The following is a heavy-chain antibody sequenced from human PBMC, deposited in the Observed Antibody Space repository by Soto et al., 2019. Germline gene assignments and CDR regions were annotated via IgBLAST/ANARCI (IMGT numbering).Heavy chain of an antibody. J-gene: IGHJ4*02. CDR2: IYHTGSA. D-gene: IGHD3-10*02. Sequence: QVQLQESGSGLVKPSETLSLTCSVSGDSITSGGYSWSWIRQPPRRGLEWIGYIYHTGSASYSPSLKGRVTIAVDKAKKQLSLSLNSVTAADTAIYYCDRAHYVPSGYDFDSWGQGSLFTVSS. V-gene: IGHV4-30-2*01. CDR3: DRAHYVPSGYDFDS. CDR1: GDSITSGGYS.